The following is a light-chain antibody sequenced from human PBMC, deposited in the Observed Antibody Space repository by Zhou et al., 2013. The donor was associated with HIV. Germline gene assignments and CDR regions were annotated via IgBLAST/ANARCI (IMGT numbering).Light chain of an antibody. CDR1: QGISRY. J-gene: IGKJ2*01. CDR3: QQYNSYST. Sequence: DIQMTQSPSFLSASVGDRVTITCRASQGISRYLAWYQQKPGKAPKLLIYAASTLQSGVPSRFSGSGSGTEFTLTISSLQPDDFATYYCQQYNSYSTFGQGTKLEIK. CDR2: AAS. V-gene: IGKV1-9*01.